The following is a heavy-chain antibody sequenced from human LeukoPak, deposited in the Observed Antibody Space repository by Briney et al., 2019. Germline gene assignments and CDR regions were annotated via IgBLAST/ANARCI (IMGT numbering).Heavy chain of an antibody. V-gene: IGHV4-34*01. Sequence: PGGSLRLSCAASGFTFSSYAMSWVRQAPGKGLEWIGEINHSGSTNYNPSLKSRVTISVDTSKNQFSLKLSSVTAADTAVYYCARTRGYSYGYRKYYYYGMDVWGQGTTVTVSS. J-gene: IGHJ6*02. CDR3: ARTRGYSYGYRKYYYYGMDV. D-gene: IGHD5-18*01. CDR1: GFTFSSYA. CDR2: INHSGST.